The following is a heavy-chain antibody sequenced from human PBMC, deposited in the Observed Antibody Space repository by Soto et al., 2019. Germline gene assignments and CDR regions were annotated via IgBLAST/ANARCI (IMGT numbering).Heavy chain of an antibody. D-gene: IGHD3-3*01. J-gene: IGHJ6*02. Sequence: SETLSLTCTVSGGSISSSSYYWGWIRQPPGKGLEWIGSIYYSGSTYYNPSLKSRVTISVDTSKNQFSLKLSSVTAADTAVYYCARHRITYDFWSGYRDYYYGMDVWGQGNTVT. CDR3: ARHRITYDFWSGYRDYYYGMDV. V-gene: IGHV4-39*01. CDR2: IYYSGST. CDR1: GGSISSSSYY.